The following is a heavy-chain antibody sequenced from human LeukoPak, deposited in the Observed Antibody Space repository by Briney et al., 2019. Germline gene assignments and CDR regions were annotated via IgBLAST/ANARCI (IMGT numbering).Heavy chain of an antibody. J-gene: IGHJ4*02. CDR1: GYTFTSYA. CDR3: ARDYSGSYYRNTFDY. Sequence: GSVKVSCKASGYTFTSYAMHWVRQAPGQRLEWMGWINAGNGNTKYSQKFQGRVTITRDTSASTAYMELSSLRSEDTAVYYCARDYSGSYYRNTFDYWGQETLVTVSS. V-gene: IGHV1-3*01. D-gene: IGHD1-26*01. CDR2: INAGNGNT.